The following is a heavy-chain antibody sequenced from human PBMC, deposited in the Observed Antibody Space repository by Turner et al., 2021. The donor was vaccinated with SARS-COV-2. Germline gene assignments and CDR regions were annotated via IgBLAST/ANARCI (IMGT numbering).Heavy chain of an antibody. V-gene: IGHV4-39*02. CDR1: GGSISSSSYF. CDR2: IYYSGST. D-gene: IGHD2-21*02. J-gene: IGHJ1*01. CDR3: ARDGGDPPRYFQH. Sequence: QLQLQESGPGLVKPSETLSLTCTVSGGSISSSSYFWGWIRQPPGKGLEWIGVIYYSGSTYYKPSLKSRVTISVDTSKNQFSLKLRSVTAADTAVYYCARDGGDPPRYFQHWGQGTLVTVSS.